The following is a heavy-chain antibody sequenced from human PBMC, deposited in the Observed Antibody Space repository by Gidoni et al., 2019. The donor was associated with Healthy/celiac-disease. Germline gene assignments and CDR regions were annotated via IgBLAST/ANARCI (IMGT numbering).Heavy chain of an antibody. D-gene: IGHD4-17*01. CDR1: GFTFSSYA. J-gene: IGHJ4*02. CDR3: ANEAYGDYLV. Sequence: EVQLLASGGGLVQPGGSLSLSFAASGFTFSSYAISWVRQAPGKGMEWVSAISGSGGSTYYADSVKGRLTISRDNSKNTLYLQMNSLRAEDTAVYYCANEAYGDYLVWGQGTLVTVSS. CDR2: ISGSGGST. V-gene: IGHV3-23*01.